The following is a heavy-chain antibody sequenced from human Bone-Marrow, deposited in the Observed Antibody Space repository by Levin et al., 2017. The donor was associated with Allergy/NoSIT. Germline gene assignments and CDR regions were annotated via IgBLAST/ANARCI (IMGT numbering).Heavy chain of an antibody. Sequence: VASVKVSCQVSGPSFTTSWIGWVRQKPGKGLEWMGMIYPGDSDTRYSPSFQGQVTISADRSITTAYLQWTSLKASDTAMYYCARAVSPFLYFDYWGQGTLVSVSS. CDR3: ARAVSPFLYFDY. J-gene: IGHJ4*02. D-gene: IGHD2/OR15-2a*01. V-gene: IGHV5-51*01. CDR2: IYPGDSDT. CDR1: GPSFTTSW.